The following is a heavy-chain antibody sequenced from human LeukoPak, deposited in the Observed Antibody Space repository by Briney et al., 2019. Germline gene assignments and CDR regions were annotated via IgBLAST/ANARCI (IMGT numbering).Heavy chain of an antibody. V-gene: IGHV3-7*01. CDR2: MNQDGSEK. CDR3: ATYTHWVAGDV. CDR1: GFTFSDSW. J-gene: IGHJ6*02. Sequence: PGGFLRLSCAASGFTFSDSWMSWVRQAPGKGLEWVANMNQDGSEKDYVDSVKGRFTISRDNARNSLYLQMGSLRAEDTAVYYCATYTHWVAGDVWGQGTTVTVSS. D-gene: IGHD3-16*01.